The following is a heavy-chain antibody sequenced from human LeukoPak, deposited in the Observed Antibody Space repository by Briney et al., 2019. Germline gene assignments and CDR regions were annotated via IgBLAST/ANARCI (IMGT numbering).Heavy chain of an antibody. Sequence: GGSLKLSCAGSGFPFSGYWMSWVRQAPGEGLFWLGNINHNGSAIYYVDPVKGRFTISRDNAKTSLFLQMNSLRVEDTAVYYCARVGHGDGVIDFWGQGALVIDSS. CDR2: INHNGSAI. CDR1: GFPFSGYW. D-gene: IGHD4-17*01. CDR3: ARVGHGDGVIDF. J-gene: IGHJ4*02. V-gene: IGHV3-7*01.